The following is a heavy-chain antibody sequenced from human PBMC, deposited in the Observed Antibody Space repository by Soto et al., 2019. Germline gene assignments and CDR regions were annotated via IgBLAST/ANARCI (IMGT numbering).Heavy chain of an antibody. D-gene: IGHD2-21*02. J-gene: IGHJ5*02. CDR2: IYYTGIT. CDR1: GGSFSSYY. V-gene: IGHV4-59*01. Sequence: QVQLQESGPGLVKPSETLSLTCAVSGGSFSSYYWSWIRQPPGKGLEWIGHIYYTGITSYNPSLKTRVTMSVETSKNQFSLKLSSVTAADTAVYYCARDRTASWFDPWGQGTLVTVSS. CDR3: ARDRTASWFDP.